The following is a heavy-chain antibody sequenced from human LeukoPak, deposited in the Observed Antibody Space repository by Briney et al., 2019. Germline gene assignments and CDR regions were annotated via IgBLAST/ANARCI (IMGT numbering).Heavy chain of an antibody. V-gene: IGHV3-48*03. CDR3: ARDDVDTAMVG. J-gene: IGHJ4*02. CDR1: GFTFSIYE. Sequence: GGSRRLSCAASGFTFSIYEMNWVRRPPGRGREWVSYISSSGSTIYYADSVKGRFTISRDNAKNSLYLQMNSLRAEDTAVYYCARDDVDTAMVGWGQGTLVTVSS. CDR2: ISSSGSTI. D-gene: IGHD5-18*01.